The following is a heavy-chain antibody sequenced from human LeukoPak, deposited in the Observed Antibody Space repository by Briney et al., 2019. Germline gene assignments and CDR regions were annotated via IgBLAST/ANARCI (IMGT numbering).Heavy chain of an antibody. Sequence: PSETLSLTCTVSGGSISSSSYYWSWIRQPPGKGLEWIGYIYYSGSTNYNPSLKSRVTISVDTSKNQFSLKLSSVTAADTAVYYCARHVGSEEADYWGQGTLVTVSS. CDR3: ARHVGSEEADY. CDR1: GGSISSSSYY. V-gene: IGHV4-61*05. J-gene: IGHJ4*02. CDR2: IYYSGST. D-gene: IGHD2-15*01.